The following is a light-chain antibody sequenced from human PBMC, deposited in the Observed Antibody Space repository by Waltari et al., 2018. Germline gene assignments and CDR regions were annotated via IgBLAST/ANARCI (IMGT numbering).Light chain of an antibody. V-gene: IGKV1-39*01. CDR1: QSISIY. CDR3: QQSYSTLRT. J-gene: IGKJ1*01. Sequence: DIQMTQSPSSLSASVGDRVSITCRTSQSISIYLNWYQQKPGQAPKLLIYAASSLQSWVPSRFSGGGSGTDFTLTISSLQPEDFATYYCQQSYSTLRTFGQGTRVEI. CDR2: AAS.